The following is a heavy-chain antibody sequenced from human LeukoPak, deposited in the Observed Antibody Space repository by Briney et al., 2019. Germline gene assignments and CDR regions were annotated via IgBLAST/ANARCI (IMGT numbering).Heavy chain of an antibody. CDR3: ARYYVEKATTNVLDI. CDR1: GYTFTGYY. D-gene: IGHD5-24*01. J-gene: IGHJ3*02. CDR2: INPNSGGT. Sequence: ASVNVSCKASGYTFTGYYMHLVRQAPGQGLEWMGWINPNSGGTNYAQKFQGRVTMTRDTTISTAYMELSRLRSDDTAVYYCARYYVEKATTNVLDIWGQGTRVTVSS. V-gene: IGHV1-2*02.